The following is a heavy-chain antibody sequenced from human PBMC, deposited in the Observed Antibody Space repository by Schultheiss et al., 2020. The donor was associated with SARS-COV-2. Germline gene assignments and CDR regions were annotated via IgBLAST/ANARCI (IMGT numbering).Heavy chain of an antibody. CDR2: IYYSGST. V-gene: IGHV4-59*08. CDR3: ASRRLRLWELSLYGNDY. J-gene: IGHJ4*02. Sequence: SETLSLTCTVSGGSISSYYWSWIRQPPGKGLEWIGYIYYSGSTNYNPSLKSRVTISVDTSKNQFSLKLSSVTAADTAVYYCASRRLRLWELSLYGNDYWGQGTLVTVSS. CDR1: GGSISSYY. D-gene: IGHD3-16*02.